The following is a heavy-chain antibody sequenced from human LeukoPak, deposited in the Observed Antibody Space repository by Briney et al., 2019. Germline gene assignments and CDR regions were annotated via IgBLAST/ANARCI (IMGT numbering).Heavy chain of an antibody. Sequence: ASVKVSCKASGFTFTGYCMHWVRQAPGQGLEWMGWINGNSGGTNYAQKFQGRVTMTRDTSINTAYMELSRLTSDDTAMYYCSREFQRSLDYWGQGTLVTVSS. V-gene: IGHV1-2*02. CDR2: INGNSGGT. CDR3: SREFQRSLDY. CDR1: GFTFTGYC. D-gene: IGHD6-25*01. J-gene: IGHJ4*02.